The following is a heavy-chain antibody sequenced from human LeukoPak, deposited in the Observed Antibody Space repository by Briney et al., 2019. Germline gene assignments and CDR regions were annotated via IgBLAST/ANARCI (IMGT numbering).Heavy chain of an antibody. CDR3: ARDVPHNWFDT. J-gene: IGHJ5*02. CDR2: INSDGGGA. CDR1: GITFGNNW. Sequence: GGSLRLSCAASGITFGNNWMHWVRQGPGKGLVWISRINSDGGGAIYADSEKGRFTVSRDNAKNTLYLQMNSLRAEDTAVYYCARDVPHNWFDTWGQGTLVTVSS. V-gene: IGHV3-74*01.